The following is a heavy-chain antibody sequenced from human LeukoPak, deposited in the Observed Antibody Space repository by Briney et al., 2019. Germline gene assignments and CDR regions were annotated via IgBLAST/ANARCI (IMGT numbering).Heavy chain of an antibody. Sequence: SETLSLTCAVYGGSFSGYYWSWIRQPPGKGLEWIGEINYSGSTNYNPSLKSRVTILVDTSKKQFSLKLSSVTAADTAVYYCARGGSPIVVVPAAPHGMDVWGKGTTVTVSS. V-gene: IGHV4-34*01. D-gene: IGHD2-2*01. J-gene: IGHJ6*04. CDR1: GGSFSGYY. CDR2: INYSGST. CDR3: ARGGSPIVVVPAAPHGMDV.